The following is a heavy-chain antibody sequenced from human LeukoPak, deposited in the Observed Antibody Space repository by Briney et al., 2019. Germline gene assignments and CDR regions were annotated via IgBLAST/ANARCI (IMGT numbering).Heavy chain of an antibody. J-gene: IGHJ4*02. V-gene: IGHV3-30*02. CDR1: GFTFRSYG. Sequence: PGGSLRLSCIASGFTFRSYGMHWVRQAPGRGRKWVAFIRYDTAYRYYEDSVKGRFTISRDNSKNTLYLQMNSLRAEDTAVYYCAKDPRQWELPNYYFDYWGQGTLVTVSS. D-gene: IGHD1-26*01. CDR3: AKDPRQWELPNYYFDY. CDR2: IRYDTAYR.